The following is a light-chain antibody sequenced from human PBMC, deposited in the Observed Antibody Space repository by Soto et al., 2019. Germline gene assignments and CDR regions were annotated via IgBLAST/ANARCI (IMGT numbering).Light chain of an antibody. V-gene: IGKV3-15*01. Sequence: EIVMTHSPATLSVSPGERATLSCRASQSVRDNLAWYQQKPGQAPRLLIYGASTRATGIPARLSGSGSGTEFTLTINSLQSEDFALYFCQQSNNWPYTFGQGTKLEIK. J-gene: IGKJ2*01. CDR3: QQSNNWPYT. CDR1: QSVRDN. CDR2: GAS.